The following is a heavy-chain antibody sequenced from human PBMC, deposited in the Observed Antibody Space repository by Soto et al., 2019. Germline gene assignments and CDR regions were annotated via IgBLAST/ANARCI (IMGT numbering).Heavy chain of an antibody. CDR3: ARASGSSYWFDP. CDR2: INTGNGNT. J-gene: IGHJ5*02. D-gene: IGHD1-26*01. CDR1: GYTFTNYA. V-gene: IGHV1-3*04. Sequence: GASVKVSCKASGYTFTNYALHWGRQAPGQRLEWMGWINTGNGNTRYSQKFLARVTMTTDTSTSTAYMELRSLRSDDTAVYYCARASGSSYWFDPWGQGTLVTVSS.